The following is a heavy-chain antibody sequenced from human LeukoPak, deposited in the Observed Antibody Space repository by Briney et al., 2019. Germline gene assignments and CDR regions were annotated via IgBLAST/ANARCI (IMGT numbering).Heavy chain of an antibody. V-gene: IGHV3-11*04. CDR2: ISSSGSNI. J-gene: IGHJ4*02. D-gene: IGHD2-15*01. Sequence: GGSLRLSCAASGFTFSDYYMSWLRQAAGKGREWVSYISSSGSNIYYAASVKGRFTISRDNAKNSLYLQMNSMRAEDTAVYYCARDPEDIVVVVAANFDYWGQGTLVTVSS. CDR3: ARDPEDIVVVVAANFDY. CDR1: GFTFSDYY.